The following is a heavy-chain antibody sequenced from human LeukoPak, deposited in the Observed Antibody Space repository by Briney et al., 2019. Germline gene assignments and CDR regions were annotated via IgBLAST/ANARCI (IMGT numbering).Heavy chain of an antibody. CDR1: GFTFSSYA. J-gene: IGHJ4*02. CDR2: KSYDGSNK. V-gene: IGHV3-30-3*01. Sequence: GGPLRLSCAASGFTFSSYAMQGVRQAPGKGLEGVAVKSYDGSNKYYADSVKGRFTISRDNSKNTLYLQMNSLRAEETSVYYWARGLVVYWGQGTLVTVSS. CDR3: ARGLVVY.